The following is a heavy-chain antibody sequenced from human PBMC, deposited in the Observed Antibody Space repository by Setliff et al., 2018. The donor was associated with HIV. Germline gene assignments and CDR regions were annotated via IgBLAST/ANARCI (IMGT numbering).Heavy chain of an antibody. J-gene: IGHJ5*01. CDR3: AGEGGSHCTKGICLPTNWFDS. V-gene: IGHV1-46*01. CDR1: GNTFTSHY. D-gene: IGHD2-8*01. Sequence: ASVKVSCKASGNTFTSHYIHWVRQAPGQGLEWMGIINTSGVGTTYAQKLQGRVSMTRDRSTNTVYLELSSLRSEDTAVYYCAGEGGSHCTKGICLPTNWFDSWGQGTLVTVSS. CDR2: INTSGVGT.